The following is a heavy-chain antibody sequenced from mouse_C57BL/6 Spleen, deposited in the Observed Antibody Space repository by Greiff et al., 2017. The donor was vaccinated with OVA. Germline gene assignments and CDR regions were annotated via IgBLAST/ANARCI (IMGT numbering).Heavy chain of an antibody. Sequence: QVQLQQPGAELVKPGASVKMSCKASGYTFTSYWITWVKQRPGQGLEWIGDIYPGSGSTNYNEKFKSKATPTVDTSSSTAYMQLSSLTSEDSAVYYCASFNWDGGYFDYWGQGTTLTVSS. D-gene: IGHD4-1*02. J-gene: IGHJ2*01. CDR2: IYPGSGST. V-gene: IGHV1-55*01. CDR3: ASFNWDGGYFDY. CDR1: GYTFTSYW.